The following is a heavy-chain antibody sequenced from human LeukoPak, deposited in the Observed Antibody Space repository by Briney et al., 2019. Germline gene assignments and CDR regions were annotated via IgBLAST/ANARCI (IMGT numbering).Heavy chain of an antibody. J-gene: IGHJ3*02. V-gene: IGHV4-34*01. Sequence: PSETLSLTCAVYGGSFSGYYWSWIRQPPGKGLEWIGEINHSGSTNYNPSLKSRVTISVDTSKNQFSLKLSSVTAADTAVYYCARSTYRPPGYSSSWKVAFDIWGQGTMVTVSS. CDR1: GGSFSGYY. CDR3: ARSTYRPPGYSSSWKVAFDI. D-gene: IGHD6-13*01. CDR2: INHSGST.